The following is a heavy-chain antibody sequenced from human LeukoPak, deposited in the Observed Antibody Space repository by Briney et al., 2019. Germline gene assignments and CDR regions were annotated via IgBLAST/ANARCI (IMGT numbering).Heavy chain of an antibody. V-gene: IGHV3-15*01. Sequence: GGSLRLSCTASGFTFSNTWMSWVRQAPGKGLEWVGRIQSKTDGGTTEYAAPVKGRFTISRDDSKTTLYLQMNSLKTEDTAVYYCATLTVRGVINIWGQGTLVTVSS. CDR1: GFTFSNTW. J-gene: IGHJ4*02. CDR2: IQSKTDGGTT. CDR3: ATLTVRGVINI. D-gene: IGHD3-10*01.